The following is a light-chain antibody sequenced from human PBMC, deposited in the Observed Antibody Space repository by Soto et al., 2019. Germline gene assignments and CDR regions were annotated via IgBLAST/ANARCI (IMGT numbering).Light chain of an antibody. V-gene: IGLV2-8*01. J-gene: IGLJ3*02. CDR3: TAYAGDTSLGV. CDR2: EVS. Sequence: QSALTQPPSASGSPGQSVTISCTGTSSDVGGYNYVSWYQQHPGKAPKLMIYEVSKRPSGVPDRFSGSKSGNTASLTVSGRQAEDEAEYYCTAYAGDTSLGVLGGATKLTVL. CDR1: SSDVGGYNY.